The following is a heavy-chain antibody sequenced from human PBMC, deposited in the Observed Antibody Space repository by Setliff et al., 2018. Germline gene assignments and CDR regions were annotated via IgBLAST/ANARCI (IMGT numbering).Heavy chain of an antibody. Sequence: ASVKVSCKASGYTFTSYGISWVRQAPGQGLEWMGWISAYNGNTNYAQKFQGRVTITRNTSISTAYMELSSLRSEDTAVYYCARGPWGDSSGYNWFDPWGQGTLVTVSS. D-gene: IGHD3-22*01. CDR3: ARGPWGDSSGYNWFDP. V-gene: IGHV1-18*01. J-gene: IGHJ5*02. CDR2: ISAYNGNT. CDR1: GYTFTSYG.